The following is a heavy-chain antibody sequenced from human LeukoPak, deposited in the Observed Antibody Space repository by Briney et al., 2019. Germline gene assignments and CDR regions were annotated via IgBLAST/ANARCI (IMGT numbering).Heavy chain of an antibody. D-gene: IGHD3-10*01. V-gene: IGHV3-7*01. Sequence: GGSLRLSCAASGFTFNEYWLTWVRQAPGKGLEWVANINQDDSQIYYLESVEGRFTITRDNAKNPLHLQMNSLRVEDTAVYYCARGYYYSGTYYLSFFAYWGHGTLGTVSS. CDR1: GFTFNEYW. CDR3: ARGYYYSGTYYLSFFAY. CDR2: INQDDSQI. J-gene: IGHJ4*01.